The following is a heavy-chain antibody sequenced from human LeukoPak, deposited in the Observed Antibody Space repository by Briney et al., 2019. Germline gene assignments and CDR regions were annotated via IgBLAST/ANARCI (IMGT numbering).Heavy chain of an antibody. CDR2: INPNSGGT. V-gene: IGHV1-2*02. Sequence: ASVKVSFKASGYTFTGYYMHWVRPAPGQRLEWMGWINPNSGGTNYAQKFQGRVTMTRDTSISTAYMELSRLRSDDTDVYYCARDSQLSRAYSFDIWGQGTMVTVSS. CDR3: ARDSQLSRAYSFDI. CDR1: GYTFTGYY. D-gene: IGHD2-2*01. J-gene: IGHJ3*02.